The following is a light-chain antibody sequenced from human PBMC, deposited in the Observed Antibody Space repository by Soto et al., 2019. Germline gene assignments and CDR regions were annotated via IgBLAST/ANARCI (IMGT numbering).Light chain of an antibody. CDR1: SADIGALNY. CDR2: DVS. CDR3: SSYSSSSALV. V-gene: IGLV2-14*03. J-gene: IGLJ2*01. Sequence: QSALTQPASVSGSPGQSITISCAGTSADIGALNYVSWYQHHPGKAPKLLIYDVSDRPSGVSTRFSASNSANTAPLTISGLQADADADYDISSYSSSSALVFSGGTKPTVL.